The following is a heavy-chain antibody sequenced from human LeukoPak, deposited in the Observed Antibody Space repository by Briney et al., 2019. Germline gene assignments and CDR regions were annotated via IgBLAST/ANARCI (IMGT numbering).Heavy chain of an antibody. V-gene: IGHV1-3*01. CDR1: GYTFTSYA. J-gene: IGHJ4*02. CDR2: INVGNGNT. CDR3: ARDRTLLRFLDY. D-gene: IGHD3-3*01. Sequence: ASVKVSCKASGYTFTSYAMHWVRQAPGQRLEWMGWINVGNGNTKYSQKFQGRVTITRDTSASTAYMELSSLRSEDTAVYYCARDRTLLRFLDYWGQGTLVTVSS.